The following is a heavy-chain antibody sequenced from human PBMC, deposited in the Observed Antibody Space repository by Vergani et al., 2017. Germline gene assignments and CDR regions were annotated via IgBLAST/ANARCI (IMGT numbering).Heavy chain of an antibody. CDR3: ARGPSRPWFDP. Sequence: QVQLVQSGAEVKKPGASVTVSCKASGYTFTNYAIHWVRQAPGQRLEWMGWINAGNGNTKYSQKFQGRGTITRDTSASTAYMEVSSLRSEDTAVYYCARGPSRPWFDPWGQGTLVTVSS. CDR1: GYTFTNYA. J-gene: IGHJ5*02. CDR2: INAGNGNT. V-gene: IGHV1-3*01.